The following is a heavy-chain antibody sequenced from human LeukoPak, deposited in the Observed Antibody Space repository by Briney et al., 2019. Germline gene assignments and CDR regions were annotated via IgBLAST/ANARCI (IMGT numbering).Heavy chain of an antibody. V-gene: IGHV4-34*01. CDR1: GGSFSGYY. CDR3: AKVVPAATNYYYYYGMDV. J-gene: IGHJ6*04. D-gene: IGHD2-2*01. Sequence: SETLSLTCAVYGGSFSGYYWSWIRQPPGKGLEWIGEVNHSGSTNYNPSLKSRVTISVDTSKNQFSLKLSSVTAADTAVYYCAKVVPAATNYYYYYGMDVWGKGTTVTVSS. CDR2: VNHSGST.